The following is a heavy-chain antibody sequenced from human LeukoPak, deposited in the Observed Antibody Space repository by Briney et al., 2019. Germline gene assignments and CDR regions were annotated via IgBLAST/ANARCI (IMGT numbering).Heavy chain of an antibody. D-gene: IGHD2-15*01. J-gene: IGHJ4*02. V-gene: IGHV3-30*18. Sequence: GGSLRLSCAASGFTFSDYWMHWVRQAPGKGLEWVAVVSYDGTNKYYADSVKGRFTISRDNSKNTLYLQMNSLRAEDTAVYYCAKQGFCSGGTCYGIYFDHWGQGTLVTDSS. CDR3: AKQGFCSGGTCYGIYFDH. CDR1: GFTFSDYW. CDR2: VSYDGTNK.